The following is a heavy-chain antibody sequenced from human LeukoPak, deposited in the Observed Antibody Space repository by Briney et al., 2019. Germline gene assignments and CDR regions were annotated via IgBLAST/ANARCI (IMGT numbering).Heavy chain of an antibody. D-gene: IGHD3-22*01. J-gene: IGHJ4*02. V-gene: IGHV3-30*18. CDR1: GFTFSSYG. Sequence: GGSLRLSCAASGFTFSSYGMHWVRQAPGKGLEWVPVISYDGSNKYYADSVKGRFTISRDNSKNTLYLQMNSLRAEDTALYYCAKGGDSSGYYFDYWGQGTLVTVSS. CDR3: AKGGDSSGYYFDY. CDR2: ISYDGSNK.